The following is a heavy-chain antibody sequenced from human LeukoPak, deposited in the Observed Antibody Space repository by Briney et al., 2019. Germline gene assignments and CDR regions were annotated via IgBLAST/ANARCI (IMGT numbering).Heavy chain of an antibody. CDR2: INHSGST. J-gene: IGHJ4*02. CDR1: GGSFSGYY. V-gene: IGHV4-34*01. Sequence: PSETLSLTCAVYGGSFSGYYWSWIRQPPGKGLEWIGEINHSGSTNYNPSLKSRVTMSVDMSKNQFSLRLNSVTAADTAVYYCARESYSSPTEFDYWGQGTQVTVSS. CDR3: ARESYSSPTEFDY. D-gene: IGHD6-13*01.